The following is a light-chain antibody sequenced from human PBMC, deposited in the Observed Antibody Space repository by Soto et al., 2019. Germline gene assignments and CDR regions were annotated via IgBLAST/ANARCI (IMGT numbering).Light chain of an antibody. Sequence: DIVMTQSPDSLAVSLGERATINCKSSQSVLYSSKNKNFLAWYQQKSGQPPKLLIYWASTWQSGVPARFSGSGSGTDFTLTISGLQAEDVAVYYCQQYYSTPLTFGGGTKVEI. CDR1: QSVLYSSKNKNF. J-gene: IGKJ4*01. V-gene: IGKV4-1*01. CDR3: QQYYSTPLT. CDR2: WAS.